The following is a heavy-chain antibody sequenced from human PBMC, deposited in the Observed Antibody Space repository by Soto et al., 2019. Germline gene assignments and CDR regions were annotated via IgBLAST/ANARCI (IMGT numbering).Heavy chain of an antibody. CDR1: GFTFSNYW. CDR3: ARDNWNTV. J-gene: IGHJ3*01. Sequence: GWSLGLSCASSGFTFSNYWMHWVCQVPGKGLVWVSRVNGDGSSTFYADSVKGRFTISRDNAENTVFLQMNSLRAEDTAVYYCARDNWNTVWGQGTMVTVSS. D-gene: IGHD1-20*01. CDR2: VNGDGSST. V-gene: IGHV3-74*01.